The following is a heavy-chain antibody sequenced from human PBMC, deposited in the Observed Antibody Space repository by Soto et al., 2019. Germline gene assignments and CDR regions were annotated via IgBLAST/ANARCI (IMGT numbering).Heavy chain of an antibody. CDR1: GGSISSYY. J-gene: IGHJ4*02. CDR3: ARMGVGGATTFDY. V-gene: IGHV4-59*01. Sequence: PSETLSLTCTVSGGSISSYYWSWIRQPPGKGLEWIGYIYYSGSTNYNPSLKSRVTISVDTSKNQFSLKLSSVTAADTALYYCARMGVGGATTFDYWGQGTLVTVSS. CDR2: IYYSGST. D-gene: IGHD1-26*01.